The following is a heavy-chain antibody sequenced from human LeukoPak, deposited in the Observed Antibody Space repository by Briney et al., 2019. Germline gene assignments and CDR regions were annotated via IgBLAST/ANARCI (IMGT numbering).Heavy chain of an antibody. J-gene: IGHJ5*02. CDR1: GYTFTSYA. CDR2: INAGNGNT. Sequence: GASVKVSCKASGYTFTSYAMHWVRQAPGQRLEWMGWINAGNGNTKYSQKFQGRVTITRDTSASTAYMELSSLRSEDTAVYYCAREGRCSSTSCMDWFDPWGQGTLVTVSS. CDR3: AREGRCSSTSCMDWFDP. V-gene: IGHV1-3*01. D-gene: IGHD2-2*01.